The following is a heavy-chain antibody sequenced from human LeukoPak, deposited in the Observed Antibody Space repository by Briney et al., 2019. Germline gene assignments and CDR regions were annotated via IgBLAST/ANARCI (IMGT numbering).Heavy chain of an antibody. CDR3: ARDNSGLDY. J-gene: IGHJ4*02. CDR1: HYSISSNYY. CDR2: IYHSGST. D-gene: IGHD5-12*01. V-gene: IGHV4-38-2*02. Sequence: LETLSLTCTVSHYSISSNYYWGWIRQPPGKGLEWIGSIYHSGSTYYNPSLKSRVTISVDTSKNQFSLKLTSVTAADTAVYYCARDNSGLDYWGQGSLVTVSS.